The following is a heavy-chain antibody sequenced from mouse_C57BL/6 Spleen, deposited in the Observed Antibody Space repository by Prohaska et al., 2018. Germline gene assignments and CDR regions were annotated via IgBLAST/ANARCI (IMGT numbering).Heavy chain of an antibody. V-gene: IGHV1-22*01. D-gene: IGHD2-1*01. Sequence: GASVKMSCKASGYTFTDYNMHWVKQSHGKSLEWIGYINPNNGGTSYNQKFKGKATLTVNKSSSTAYMELRSLTSEDPAVYYCARRIYYGNYEDYWGQGTTLTVSS. CDR2: INPNNGGT. J-gene: IGHJ2*01. CDR3: ARRIYYGNYEDY. CDR1: GYTFTDYN.